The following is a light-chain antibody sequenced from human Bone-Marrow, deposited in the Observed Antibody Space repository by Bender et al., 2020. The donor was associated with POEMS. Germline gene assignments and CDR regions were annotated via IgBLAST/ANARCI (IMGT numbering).Light chain of an antibody. J-gene: IGLJ3*02. Sequence: QSVLTQPPSASGSHGQSVTISCTGTSSDVGGTNYVSWYQQHPGKVPKVMIYEVSKRPSGVPDRFSGSKSGNTASLTVSGLQADDEADYYCSSYTSSSAVFGGGTKLTVL. CDR2: EVS. CDR3: SSYTSSSAV. CDR1: SSDVGGTNY. V-gene: IGLV2-8*01.